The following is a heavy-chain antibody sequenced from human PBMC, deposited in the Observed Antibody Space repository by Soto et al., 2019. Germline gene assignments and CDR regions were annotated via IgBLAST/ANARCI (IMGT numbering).Heavy chain of an antibody. CDR1: GFIFSNAW. CDR3: TTDSYSSIRVVRFDY. J-gene: IGHJ4*01. V-gene: IGHV3-15*07. D-gene: IGHD2-2*01. CDR2: IKSKTAGGTT. Sequence: PGGSLRLSCAASGFIFSNAWINWVRQAPGKGLEWVGRIKSKTAGGTTDFAEPVKGRFAITRDDSNNMVYLQMNGLKVEDTAVYYCTTDSYSSIRVVRFDYSGHATLVTVSS.